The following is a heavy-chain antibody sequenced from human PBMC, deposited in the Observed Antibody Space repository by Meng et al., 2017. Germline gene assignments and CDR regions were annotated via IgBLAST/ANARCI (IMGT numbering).Heavy chain of an antibody. Sequence: GESLKISCAASGFTFSSYAMSWVRQAPGKGLEWVSAISGSGGSTYYADSVKGRFTISRDNSKHTLYLQMNSLRAEDTAVYYCAKEGSGYFSYCGQGTPVTVSS. CDR1: GFTFSSYA. V-gene: IGHV3-23*01. CDR2: ISGSGGST. D-gene: IGHD3-22*01. CDR3: AKEGSGYFSY. J-gene: IGHJ4*02.